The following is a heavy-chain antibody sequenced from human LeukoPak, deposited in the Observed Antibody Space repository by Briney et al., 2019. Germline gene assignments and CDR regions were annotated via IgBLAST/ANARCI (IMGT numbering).Heavy chain of an antibody. Sequence: GGSLRLSCAASGFTFSSYSMNWVRQAPGKGLGWVSSISSSSSYIYYADSVKGRFTISRDNAKNSLYLQMNSLRAEDTAVYYCARVHLEWLSSPFDYWGQGTLVTVSS. CDR3: ARVHLEWLSSPFDY. CDR1: GFTFSSYS. V-gene: IGHV3-21*01. J-gene: IGHJ4*02. D-gene: IGHD3-3*01. CDR2: ISSSSSYI.